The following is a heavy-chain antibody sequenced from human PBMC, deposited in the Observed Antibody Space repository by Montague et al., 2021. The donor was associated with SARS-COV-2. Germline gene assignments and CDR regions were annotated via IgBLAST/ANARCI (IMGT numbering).Heavy chain of an antibody. CDR2: IYWDDDK. CDR1: GFSLSTSGVG. Sequence: PALGKPTQTLTLTCTFSGFSLSTSGVGVGWIRQPPGKALEWLALIYWDDDKRYSPSLKSRPTITKDTSKNQVVLTLTNMDPVDTATYYCAHSGMITFGGIIVKAFDWFDPWGQGTLVTVSS. D-gene: IGHD3-16*02. J-gene: IGHJ5*02. V-gene: IGHV2-5*02. CDR3: AHSGMITFGGIIVKAFDWFDP.